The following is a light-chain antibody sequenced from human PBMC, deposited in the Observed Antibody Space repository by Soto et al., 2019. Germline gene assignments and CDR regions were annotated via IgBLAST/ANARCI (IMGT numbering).Light chain of an antibody. J-gene: IGLJ1*01. CDR1: SSNIGAGYD. CDR2: ANN. CDR3: QSYDRSLSGYV. V-gene: IGLV1-40*01. Sequence: QSVLTQPPSVSGAPGQRVTISCTGSSSNIGAGYDVHWYQQLPGTAPKLLIYANNIRPSGVPGRFSGSKSGTSASLAITGLQAEDEADYYCQSYDRSLSGYVFGTGTKVTV.